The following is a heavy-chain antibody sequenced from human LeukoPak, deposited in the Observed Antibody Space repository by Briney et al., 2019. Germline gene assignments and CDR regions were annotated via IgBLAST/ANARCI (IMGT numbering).Heavy chain of an antibody. D-gene: IGHD4-23*01. J-gene: IGHJ4*02. CDR1: GFTFSTYW. CDR3: ARGGETVVTPDYFDY. CDR2: ISGSGGST. V-gene: IGHV3-23*01. Sequence: GGSLRLSCAASGFTFSTYWMSWVRQAPGKGLEWVSAISGSGGSTYYADSVKGRFTISRDNSKNTLYLQMNSLRAEDTAVYYCARGGETVVTPDYFDYWGQGTLVTVSS.